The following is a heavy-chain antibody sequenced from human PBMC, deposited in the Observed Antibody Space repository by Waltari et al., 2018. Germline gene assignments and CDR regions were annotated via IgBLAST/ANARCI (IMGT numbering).Heavy chain of an antibody. J-gene: IGHJ4*02. CDR2: IYPGDSDT. CDR3: ARLRSVSSSWYFDF. D-gene: IGHD6-13*01. CDR1: GYTFTSYW. V-gene: IGHV5-51*01. Sequence: EVQLVQSGAEVKKPGESLKISCKGSGYTFTSYWIGWVRQMPGKGLDWMGIIYPGDSDTRNNPSFQDQVTISADKSVSTAYLQWSNLKASDNAMFYCARLRSVSSSWYFDFWGQGTLVIVGS.